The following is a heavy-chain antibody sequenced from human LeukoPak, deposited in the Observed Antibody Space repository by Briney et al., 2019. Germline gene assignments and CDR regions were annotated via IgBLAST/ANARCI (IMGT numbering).Heavy chain of an antibody. D-gene: IGHD2-15*01. CDR3: TRRVSATRWFDP. V-gene: IGHV3-74*03. J-gene: IGHJ5*02. CDR2: INSDGSNT. Sequence: GGSLRLAWAAAGFTFSSYWMHWVRQAPGEGRGWVARINSDGSNTKYADSVKAPFTISSDNAENTLYLQMNSLRVEDTAVYYCTRRVSATRWFDPWGQGTLVTVSS. CDR1: GFTFSSYW.